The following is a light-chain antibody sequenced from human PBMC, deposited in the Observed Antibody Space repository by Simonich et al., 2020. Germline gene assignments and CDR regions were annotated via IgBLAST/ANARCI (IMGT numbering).Light chain of an antibody. CDR2: YAS. J-gene: IGKJ4*01. CDR3: QQYDNLPLT. V-gene: IGKV1-33*01. CDR1: HDISTY. Sequence: DIQLTQSPSSLSSSVGNRVTITCPASHDISTYLNWYQQKPGKAPKLLIYYASNLETGVPSRFSGSGSGTDFTFTISSLQPEDIATYYCQQYDNLPLTFGEGTKLEIK.